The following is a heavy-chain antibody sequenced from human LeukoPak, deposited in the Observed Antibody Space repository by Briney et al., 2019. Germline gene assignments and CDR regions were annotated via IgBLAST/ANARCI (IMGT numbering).Heavy chain of an antibody. D-gene: IGHD3-16*01. CDR3: AKDPWGTNYFDY. J-gene: IGHJ4*02. Sequence: PGGSLRLSCAASGFTVSSNYMSWVRQAPGKGLEWVSAISGSGDSTYYADSVKGRFTISRDNSKNTLYLQMNSLGAEDTAVYYCAKDPWGTNYFDYWGQGTLVTVSS. V-gene: IGHV3-23*01. CDR1: GFTVSSNY. CDR2: ISGSGDST.